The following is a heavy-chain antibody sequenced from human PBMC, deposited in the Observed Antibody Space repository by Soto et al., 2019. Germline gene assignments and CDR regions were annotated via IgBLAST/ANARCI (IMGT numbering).Heavy chain of an antibody. J-gene: IGHJ4*02. CDR3: AASITMVRGVIIAAEY. D-gene: IGHD3-10*01. CDR2: IVVGSGNT. Sequence: GASLKVSCKASGFTFTSSAVHRVRQARGQRLEWIGWIVVGSGNTNYAQKCQERVTINRDMSTSTAYIELSSLRCEDTAVYYCAASITMVRGVIIAAEYWGQGTAVT. CDR1: GFTFTSSA. V-gene: IGHV1-58*01.